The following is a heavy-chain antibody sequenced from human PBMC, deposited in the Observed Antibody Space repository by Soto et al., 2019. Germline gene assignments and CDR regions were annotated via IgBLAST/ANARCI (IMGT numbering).Heavy chain of an antibody. Sequence: ASVKVSCKASGYTFTSYGISWVRQAPGQGLEWMGWISAYNGNTNYAQKLQGRVTMTTDTSTSTAYLELRSLRSDDTAVYYCARDLPGYSCGWPQALIAWGQGPLVTVSS. CDR2: ISAYNGNT. D-gene: IGHD6-19*01. V-gene: IGHV1-18*01. CDR1: GYTFTSYG. J-gene: IGHJ5*02. CDR3: ARDLPGYSCGWPQALIA.